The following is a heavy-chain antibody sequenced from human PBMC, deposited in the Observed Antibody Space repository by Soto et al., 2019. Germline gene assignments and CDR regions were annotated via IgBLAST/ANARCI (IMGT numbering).Heavy chain of an antibody. D-gene: IGHD2-2*01. CDR3: ARLHCDSPNCVPLDP. Sequence: QLQLQESGPGLVKPSETLSLTCTVSGGSIRDDRYYWGWIRQPPGKGLEWIGSIYYSGTSSYNPSLKSRFTMSVDTSKKQLSLRLSSLTAADTAVYYCARLHCDSPNCVPLDPWGQGTLVIVSS. CDR2: IYYSGTS. V-gene: IGHV4-39*01. CDR1: GGSIRDDRYY. J-gene: IGHJ5*02.